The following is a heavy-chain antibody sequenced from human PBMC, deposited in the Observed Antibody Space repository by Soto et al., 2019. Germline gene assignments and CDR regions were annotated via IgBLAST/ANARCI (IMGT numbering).Heavy chain of an antibody. Sequence: PSETLSLTVNVSGGSMSSHYCTWLRQPPGKGLEWIGYISYSGSTYYNPSLKSRVTISADTSRNQFSLKLSSVIAADTAVYYCARADPDASVGYWGQGTLVTVSS. J-gene: IGHJ4*02. V-gene: IGHV4-59*11. D-gene: IGHD3-16*01. CDR1: GGSMSSHY. CDR2: ISYSGST. CDR3: ARADPDASVGY.